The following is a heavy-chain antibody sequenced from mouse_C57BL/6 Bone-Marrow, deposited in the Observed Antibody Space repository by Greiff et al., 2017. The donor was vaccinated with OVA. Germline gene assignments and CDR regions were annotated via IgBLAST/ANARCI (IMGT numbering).Heavy chain of an antibody. Sequence: DVQLQESGGDLVKPGGSLKLSCAASGFTFSSYGMSWVRQTPDKRLEWVATISSGGSYTYYPDSVKGRFTISRDNAKNTLYLQMSSLKSEDTAMYYCARHRGSWGQGTLVTVSA. J-gene: IGHJ3*01. CDR2: ISSGGSYT. V-gene: IGHV5-6*01. CDR3: ARHRGS. CDR1: GFTFSSYG. D-gene: IGHD3-3*01.